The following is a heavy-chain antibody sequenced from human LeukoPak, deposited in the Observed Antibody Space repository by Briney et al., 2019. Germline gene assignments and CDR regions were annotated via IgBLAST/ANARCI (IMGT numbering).Heavy chain of an antibody. D-gene: IGHD7-27*01. CDR3: ASKLGRGDYYYYYMDV. V-gene: IGHV3-23*01. CDR2: IICSGGST. CDR1: GFHFSSYA. J-gene: IGHJ6*03. Sequence: GGALLLPFGAAGFHFSSYAMRWGRRAPGEGGGWGSAIICSGGSTYYADSVNGRFTISRDNSKNTLYLQMNSLRAEDTAVYYCASKLGRGDYYYYYMDVWGKGTTVTVSS.